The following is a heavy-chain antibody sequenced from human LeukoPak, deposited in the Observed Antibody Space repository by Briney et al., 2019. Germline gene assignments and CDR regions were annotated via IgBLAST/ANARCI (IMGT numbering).Heavy chain of an antibody. Sequence: SETLSLTCTVSGGSISSGGYYWSWTRQHPGTGLEWIGYIYYSGSTYYNPSLKSRVTISVDTSKNQFSLKLSSVTAADTAVYYCARSYCSSTSCSPYYYYYMDVWGKGTTVTVSS. CDR2: IYYSGST. CDR3: ARSYCSSTSCSPYYYYYMDV. D-gene: IGHD2-2*01. CDR1: GGSISSGGYY. V-gene: IGHV4-31*03. J-gene: IGHJ6*03.